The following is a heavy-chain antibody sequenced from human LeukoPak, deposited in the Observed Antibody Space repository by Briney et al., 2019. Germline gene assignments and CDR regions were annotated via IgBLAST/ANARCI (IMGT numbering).Heavy chain of an antibody. Sequence: GGSLRLSCKGSGYSFTSYWISWVRQMPGKGLEWMGRIDPSDSYTEYSPSFHGHVTISADKSISTAYLQWSSLKASDTAMYYCARQRPYGHFDYWGQGTLVTVSS. CDR2: IDPSDSYT. CDR3: ARQRPYGHFDY. CDR1: GYSFTSYW. D-gene: IGHD4-17*01. J-gene: IGHJ4*02. V-gene: IGHV5-10-1*01.